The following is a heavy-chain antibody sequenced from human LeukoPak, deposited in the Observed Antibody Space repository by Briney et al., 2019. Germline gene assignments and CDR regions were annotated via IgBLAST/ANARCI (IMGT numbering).Heavy chain of an antibody. D-gene: IGHD3-10*01. Sequence: GGSLRLSCAASGFTFSSYSMNWVRQAPGKGLEWVSYISSSSTIYYADSVKGRFTISRDNAKNSLYLQMNSLRAEDTAVYYCARDYGSGHFDYWGQGTLVTVSS. CDR1: GFTFSSYS. V-gene: IGHV3-48*04. J-gene: IGHJ4*02. CDR3: ARDYGSGHFDY. CDR2: ISSSSTI.